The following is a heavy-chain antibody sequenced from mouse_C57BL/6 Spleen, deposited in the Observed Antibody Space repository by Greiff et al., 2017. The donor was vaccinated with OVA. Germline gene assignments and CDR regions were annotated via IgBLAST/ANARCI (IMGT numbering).Heavy chain of an antibody. CDR1: GYAFSSSW. J-gene: IGHJ2*01. CDR2: IYPGDGAT. Sequence: QVQLQQSGPELVKPGASVKISCKASGYAFSSSWMNWVKQRPGKGLEWIGRIYPGDGATNYNGKFKGKATLTADKSSSTAYMQLSSLTSEDSAVYFCANSFDYWGQGTTLTVSS. V-gene: IGHV1-82*01. CDR3: ANSFDY. D-gene: IGHD4-1*02.